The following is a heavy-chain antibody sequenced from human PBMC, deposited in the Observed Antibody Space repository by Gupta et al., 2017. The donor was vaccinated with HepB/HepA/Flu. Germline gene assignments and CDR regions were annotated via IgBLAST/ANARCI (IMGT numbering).Heavy chain of an antibody. CDR1: GGSISSTFXQ. CDR2: VYYFGST. Sequence: QLQVQESGPGLVKPSETLSLTCTVSGGSISSTFXQXGWIXQXXGKGLEWLGSVYYFGSTYYTPSLKSRVTISVDTSKNQFSLRLSSVTAADTAVYYCATYKLLLGYCHGSSCWGQFDYWGQGTLVTVSS. V-gene: IGHV4-39*01. J-gene: IGHJ4*02. CDR3: ATYKLLLGYCHGSSCWGQFDY. D-gene: IGHD2-15*01.